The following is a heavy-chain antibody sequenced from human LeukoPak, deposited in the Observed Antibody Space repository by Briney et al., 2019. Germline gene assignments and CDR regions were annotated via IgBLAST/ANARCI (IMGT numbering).Heavy chain of an antibody. CDR1: GCTFTGRF. V-gene: IGHV1-2*02. J-gene: IGHJ4*02. D-gene: IGHD6-19*01. CDR3: ARSGFSTGFYLDF. Sequence: ASVKVSCKASGCTFTGRFIHWLRQAPGEGLEWMGWIDPPSGVPHYAQKFQDTVTLTRDTSTGTAYMELHRLQSDDTAVYYCARSGFSTGFYLDFWGQGTLISVSS. CDR2: IDPPSGVP.